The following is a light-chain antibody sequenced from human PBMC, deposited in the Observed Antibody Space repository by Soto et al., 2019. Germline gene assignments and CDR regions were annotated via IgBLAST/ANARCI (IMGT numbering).Light chain of an antibody. CDR2: GTS. V-gene: IGKV1-6*01. CDR3: IQDYNYPRT. Sequence: AIQMTQSPSSLSASVGDRVTITCRASQGIRTELGWYQQKPGKAPKLLIYGTSTLQSGVPSRFSGSGSGTEFTLTISSLQPEDFATYFCIQDYNYPRTFGQGTKVEIK. CDR1: QGIRTE. J-gene: IGKJ1*01.